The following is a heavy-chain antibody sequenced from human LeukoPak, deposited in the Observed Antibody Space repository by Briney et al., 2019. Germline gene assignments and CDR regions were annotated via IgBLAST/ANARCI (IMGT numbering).Heavy chain of an antibody. V-gene: IGHV3-33*01. J-gene: IGHJ4*02. CDR1: GFTFSSYG. Sequence: PGGSLRLSCAAFGFTFSSYGMHWVRQAPGKGLEWVAVIWYDGSNKYYADSVKGRFTISRDNSKNTLYLQMNSLRAEDTAVYYCARGDPTTVTTVDYWGQGTLVTVSS. CDR3: ARGDPTTVTTVDY. D-gene: IGHD4-17*01. CDR2: IWYDGSNK.